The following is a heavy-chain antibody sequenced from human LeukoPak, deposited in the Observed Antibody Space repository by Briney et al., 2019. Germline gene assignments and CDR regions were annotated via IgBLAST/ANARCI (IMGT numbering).Heavy chain of an antibody. CDR3: ATAAYNAFDI. V-gene: IGHV1-69-2*01. D-gene: IGHD2-2*01. CDR1: GYTFTDYY. J-gene: IGHJ3*02. CDR2: VDPEDGET. Sequence: ASVKVSCKVSGYTFTDYYMHWVQQAPGKGLEWMGLVDPEDGETIYAEKFQGRVTVTADTSTDTAYMELSSLRSEDTAVYYCATAAYNAFDIWGQGTMVTVSS.